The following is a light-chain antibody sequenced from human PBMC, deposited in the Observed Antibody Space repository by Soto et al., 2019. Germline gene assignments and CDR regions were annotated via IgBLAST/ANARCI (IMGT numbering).Light chain of an antibody. V-gene: IGLV1-40*01. CDR1: SSNIGARYD. J-gene: IGLJ3*02. CDR3: QSYDSSLSGWL. CDR2: GNI. Sequence: QSVLTQPPSVSGAPGQRVTISCTGSSSNIGARYDVHWYQQLPGTAPKLLIYGNINRPSGVPERFSGSKSGTSASLAITGLQAEDEADYYCQSYDSSLSGWLFGGGTQLTVL.